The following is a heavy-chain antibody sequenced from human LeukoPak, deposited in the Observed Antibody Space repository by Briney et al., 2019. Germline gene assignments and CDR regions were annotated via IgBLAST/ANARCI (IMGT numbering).Heavy chain of an antibody. CDR1: GGSISGYY. CDR2: IYYSGNT. V-gene: IGHV4-59*01. CDR3: AREVPGYYGSGSYFDY. D-gene: IGHD3-10*01. J-gene: IGHJ4*02. Sequence: SETLSLTCTVSGGSISGYYWNWIRQPPGKGLEWIGYIYYSGNTNYNPSLKSRVTISLDTSKNQFSLKLSSVTAADTAVYYCAREVPGYYGSGSYFDYWGQGTLVTVSS.